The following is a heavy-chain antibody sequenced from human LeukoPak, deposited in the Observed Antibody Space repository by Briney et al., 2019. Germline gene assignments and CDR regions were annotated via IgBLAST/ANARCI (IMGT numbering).Heavy chain of an antibody. CDR3: AKDPPEGIYSPVHYYMDD. CDR2: TRYDGSDN. Sequence: QTGGSLRLSCAASGFTFSAYGMHWARQAPGKGLEWVAFTRYDGSDNYYADSVKGRFTISRDNSKNTLYLQMSSLRPEDTAVYYCAKDPPEGIYSPVHYYMDDWGKGTTVTVSS. D-gene: IGHD6-13*01. V-gene: IGHV3-30*02. J-gene: IGHJ6*03. CDR1: GFTFSAYG.